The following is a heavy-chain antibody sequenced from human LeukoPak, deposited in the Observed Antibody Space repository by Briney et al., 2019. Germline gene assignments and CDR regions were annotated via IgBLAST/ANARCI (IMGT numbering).Heavy chain of an antibody. D-gene: IGHD3-10*01. CDR3: ARAEVRPVSSYYYYYMDV. J-gene: IGHJ6*03. CDR1: GGTFSSYA. CDR2: IIPIFGTA. V-gene: IGHV1-69*05. Sequence: GASVKVSCKASGGTFSSYAISWARQAPGQGLEWMGRIIPIFGTANYAQKFQGRVTITTDESTSTAYMELSSLRSEDTAVYYCARAEVRPVSSYYYYYMDVWGKGTTVTVSS.